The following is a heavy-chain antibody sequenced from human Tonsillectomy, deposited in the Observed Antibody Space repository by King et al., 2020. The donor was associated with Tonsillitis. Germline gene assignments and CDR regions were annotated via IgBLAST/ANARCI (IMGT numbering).Heavy chain of an antibody. CDR1: GFTVGTTY. Sequence: VQLVESGGGLIQPGGSLRLSCAASGFTVGTTYMNWVRQAPGKGLEWVSVMYSGSTTYYEDAVKGRFTISRDNAKNTPYLQMNNLRVEDTAVYYCARDRSSGWFSLDYWGQGTLVTVSS. D-gene: IGHD6-19*01. CDR3: ARDRSSGWFSLDY. CDR2: MYSGSTT. J-gene: IGHJ4*02. V-gene: IGHV3-53*01.